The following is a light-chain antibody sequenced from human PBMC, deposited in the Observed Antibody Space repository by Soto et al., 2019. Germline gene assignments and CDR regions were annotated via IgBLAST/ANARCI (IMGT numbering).Light chain of an antibody. Sequence: AIRMTQSPSSLSASTVDRFTITFRASQVISSYLAWYQQKPGKAPKLLIYAASTLQSGVPSRFSGSGSGTDFTLTISCLQSEDFATYYCQQYYSYPINFGQGTRLEIK. J-gene: IGKJ5*01. CDR1: QVISSY. V-gene: IGKV1-8*01. CDR3: QQYYSYPIN. CDR2: AAS.